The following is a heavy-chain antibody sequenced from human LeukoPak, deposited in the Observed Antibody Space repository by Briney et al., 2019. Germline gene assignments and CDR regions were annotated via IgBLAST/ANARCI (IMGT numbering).Heavy chain of an antibody. Sequence: GGSLRLSCAASGFTFDDYATHWVRQAPGKGLEWVSGISWNSGSIGYADSVKGRFTISRDNAKNSLYLQMNSLRAEDTALYYCAKDISPTTMVRGANAFDIWGQGTMVTVSS. CDR3: AKDISPTTMVRGANAFDI. CDR1: GFTFDDYA. CDR2: ISWNSGSI. V-gene: IGHV3-9*01. D-gene: IGHD3-10*01. J-gene: IGHJ3*02.